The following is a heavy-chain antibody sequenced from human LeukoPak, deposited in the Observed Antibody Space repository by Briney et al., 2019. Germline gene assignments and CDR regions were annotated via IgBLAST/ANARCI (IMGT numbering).Heavy chain of an antibody. CDR2: IYYSGST. Sequence: PSETLSLTCTVSGGSISSRSYYWGWIRQPPGKGLEWIGSIYYSGSTYYNPSLKSRVTISVDTSKNQFSLRLSSVTAADTAVYYCARGGSHEPHDYWGQGTLVTVSS. CDR1: GGSISSRSYY. CDR3: ARGGSHEPHDY. J-gene: IGHJ4*02. D-gene: IGHD1-14*01. V-gene: IGHV4-39*01.